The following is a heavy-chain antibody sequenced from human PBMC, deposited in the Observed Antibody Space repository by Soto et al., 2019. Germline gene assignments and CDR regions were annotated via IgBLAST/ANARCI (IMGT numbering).Heavy chain of an antibody. D-gene: IGHD2-15*01. CDR3: ARGRCSGGSCGREMDV. J-gene: IGHJ6*04. CDR1: GGSFSGYY. V-gene: IGHV4-34*01. CDR2: INHSGST. Sequence: SETLSLTCAVYGGSFSGYYWSWIRQPPGKGLEWIGEINHSGSTNYNPSLKSRVTISVDTSKNQFSLKLSSVTAADTAVYYCARGRCSGGSCGREMDVWGKGTTVTVSS.